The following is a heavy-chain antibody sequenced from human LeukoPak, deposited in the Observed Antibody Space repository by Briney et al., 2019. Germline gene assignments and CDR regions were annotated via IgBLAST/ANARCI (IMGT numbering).Heavy chain of an antibody. D-gene: IGHD1-26*01. CDR2: ISAYNGNT. V-gene: IGHV1-18*01. CDR1: GYTFTSYG. CDR3: ARDLHSGSYFVDYYYGMDV. Sequence: ASVKVSCKASGYTFTSYGISWVRQAPGQGLEWMGWISAYNGNTNYAQKFQGRVTITRDTSAGTAYMELSSLRSEDTAVYYCARDLHSGSYFVDYYYGMDVWGQGTTVTVSS. J-gene: IGHJ6*02.